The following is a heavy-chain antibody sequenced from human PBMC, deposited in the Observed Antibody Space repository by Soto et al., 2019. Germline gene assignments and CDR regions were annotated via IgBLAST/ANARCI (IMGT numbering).Heavy chain of an antibody. CDR2: ISYGGGTT. Sequence: GGSLILSCAASEFTFSNYAMSWVRQAPGKGLEWVSAISYGGGTTYYADSVKGRFTISRDNSKNTLYLQMNSLRAEDTAVYYCAKNPGYYYDSTGYHFDYWGQGTLVTVS. CDR3: AKNPGYYYDSTGYHFDY. D-gene: IGHD3-22*01. J-gene: IGHJ4*02. CDR1: EFTFSNYA. V-gene: IGHV3-23*01.